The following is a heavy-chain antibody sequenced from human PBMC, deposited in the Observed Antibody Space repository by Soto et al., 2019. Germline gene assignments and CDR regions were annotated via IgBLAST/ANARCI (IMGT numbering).Heavy chain of an antibody. CDR3: ASRATTVAGKYYFDY. Sequence: QVQLQESGPGLVKPSGTLSLTCAVSGGSISSSNWWSWVRQPPGKGLEWIGEIDHSGSTNYNPSLKSVVTISVDKSNTQFSLKLSSVTAADTAVYYCASRATTVAGKYYFDYWGQGSLVTVSS. J-gene: IGHJ4*02. D-gene: IGHD6-19*01. CDR1: GGSISSSNW. V-gene: IGHV4-4*02. CDR2: IDHSGST.